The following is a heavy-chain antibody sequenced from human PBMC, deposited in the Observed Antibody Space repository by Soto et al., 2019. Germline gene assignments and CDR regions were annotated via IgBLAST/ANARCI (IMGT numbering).Heavy chain of an antibody. CDR3: AKDDDSSSWYDNDAFDI. CDR1: GFTFSSYA. Sequence: GGSLRLSCAASGFTFSSYAMRWVRQAPGKGLEWVAAICGSGSNKYYADSVKGRFTISRDNSKNTLYLQMNSLRAEDTAVYYCAKDDDSSSWYDNDAFDIWGQGTMVTVSS. J-gene: IGHJ3*02. D-gene: IGHD6-13*01. V-gene: IGHV3-23*01. CDR2: ICGSGSNK.